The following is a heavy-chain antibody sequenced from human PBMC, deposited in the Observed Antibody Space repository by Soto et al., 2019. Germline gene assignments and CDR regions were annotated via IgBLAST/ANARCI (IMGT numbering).Heavy chain of an antibody. J-gene: IGHJ6*02. CDR1: GFSLSDTTMG. CDR2: IFSNDEK. D-gene: IGHD3-16*01. V-gene: IGHV2-26*01. Sequence: QVTLKETGPVLVKPSETLPLTCSVSGFSLSDTTMGVSWIRQPPRKALEWLAHIFSNDEKSYSTSLKTRLTIDTDTSRSQVVITMTNMDPVDTATYYCARIHSITWGSYFYGMDVWGQGTTVTVSS. CDR3: ARIHSITWGSYFYGMDV.